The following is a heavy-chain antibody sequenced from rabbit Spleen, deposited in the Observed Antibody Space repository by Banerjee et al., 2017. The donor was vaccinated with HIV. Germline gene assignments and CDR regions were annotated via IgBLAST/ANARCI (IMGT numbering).Heavy chain of an antibody. V-gene: IGHV1S45*01. D-gene: IGHD6-1*01. CDR2: INTYTGKS. CDR1: GFSFSNKAV. CDR3: ARVGGVGVYGYATL. J-gene: IGHJ4*01. Sequence: QEQLVESGGGLVQPEGSLTLTCTASGFSFSNKAVMCWVRQAPGKGLEWIACINTYTGKSVYASWATGRFTISRTSSITVTLQMTSLTAADTATYFCARVGGVGVYGYATLWGPGTLVTVS.